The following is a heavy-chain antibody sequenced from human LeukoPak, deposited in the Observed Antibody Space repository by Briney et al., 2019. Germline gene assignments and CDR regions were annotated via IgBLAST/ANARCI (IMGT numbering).Heavy chain of an antibody. Sequence: GGSLRLSCAASGFTFRSYAMSWVRQAPGKGLEWVSTVTGGGGTTYYADSVKGRFTISRDNSKNTVYLQLNSLRADDTAVYYCAKDSSLVGYTSGWSSNSSDHWGQGTLVTVSS. CDR3: AKDSSLVGYTSGWSSNSSDH. V-gene: IGHV3-23*01. J-gene: IGHJ4*02. D-gene: IGHD6-19*01. CDR1: GFTFRSYA. CDR2: VTGGGGTT.